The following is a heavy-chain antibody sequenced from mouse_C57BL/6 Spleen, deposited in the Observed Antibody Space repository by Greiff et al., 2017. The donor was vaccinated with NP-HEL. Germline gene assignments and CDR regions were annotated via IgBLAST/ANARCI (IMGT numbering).Heavy chain of an antibody. CDR1: GYTFTSYW. CDR3: ARSDYDYGPWFAY. J-gene: IGHJ3*01. V-gene: IGHV1-53*01. CDR2: INPSNGGT. Sequence: VQLQQPGTELVKPGASVKLSCKASGYTFTSYWMHWVKQRPGQGLEWIGNINPSNGGTNYNEKFKSKATLTVDKSSSTAYLQLSSLTSEDSAVYYCARSDYDYGPWFAYWGQGTLVTVSA. D-gene: IGHD2-4*01.